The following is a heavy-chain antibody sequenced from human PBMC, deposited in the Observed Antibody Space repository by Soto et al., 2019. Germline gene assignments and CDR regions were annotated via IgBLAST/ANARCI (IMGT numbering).Heavy chain of an antibody. V-gene: IGHV4-38-2*01. D-gene: IGHD3-10*01. Sequence: PSETLSLTCAVSGYSISSGYYWGWIRQPPGKGLEWIGSIYHSGSTYYNPSLKSRVTISVDTSKNQFSLKLSSVTAADTAVYYCARGWFGEPLSDWGQGTLVTVSS. J-gene: IGHJ4*02. CDR1: GYSISSGYY. CDR3: ARGWFGEPLSD. CDR2: IYHSGST.